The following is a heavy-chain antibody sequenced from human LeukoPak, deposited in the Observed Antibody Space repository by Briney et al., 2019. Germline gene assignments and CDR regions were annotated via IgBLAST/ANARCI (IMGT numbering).Heavy chain of an antibody. CDR1: GFSFSTYG. CDR2: MQYDGSEG. V-gene: IGHV3-30*02. Sequence: GALRLSCAASGFSFSTYGMHWVRQAPGKGLEWVTFMQYDGSEGYYADSVKGRFTISRDNSKNTLYLQMDSLRGEDTAVYYCAGKAAAYYFVYWGQGTLVTVSS. CDR3: AGKAAAYYFVY. D-gene: IGHD2-2*01. J-gene: IGHJ4*02.